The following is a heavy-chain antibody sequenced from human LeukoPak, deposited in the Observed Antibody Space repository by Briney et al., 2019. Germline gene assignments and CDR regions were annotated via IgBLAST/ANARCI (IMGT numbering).Heavy chain of an antibody. CDR1: GFTFSSYG. CDR3: ARDQTLYDSSGYPDY. J-gene: IGHJ4*02. D-gene: IGHD3-22*01. Sequence: GGSLRLSCAASGFTFSSYGMHWVRQAPGKGLEWMAVISYDGSNKYYADSVKGRFTISRDNSKNTLYLQMNSLRAEDTAVYYCARDQTLYDSSGYPDYWGQGTLVTVSS. CDR2: ISYDGSNK. V-gene: IGHV3-30*19.